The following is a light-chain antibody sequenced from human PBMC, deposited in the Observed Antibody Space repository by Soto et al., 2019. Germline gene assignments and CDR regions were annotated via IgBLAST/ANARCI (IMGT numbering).Light chain of an antibody. CDR1: QSVSSN. CDR3: QQYNNWPLYT. Sequence: EIVMTQSPATLSVSPGERATLSCRASQSVSSNLAWYQQKPGQAPRLLIYGASTRATGITARFSGSGYGTEFTLTLSSLKSEDFAVDYCQQYNNWPLYTFGQGPKLEIK. V-gene: IGKV3-15*01. J-gene: IGKJ2*01. CDR2: GAS.